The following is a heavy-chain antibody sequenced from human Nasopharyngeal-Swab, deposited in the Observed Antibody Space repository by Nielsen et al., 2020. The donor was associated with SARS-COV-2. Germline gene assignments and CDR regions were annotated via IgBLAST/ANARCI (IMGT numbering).Heavy chain of an antibody. CDR3: ARDPAHEVYSSSWYYFEY. D-gene: IGHD6-13*01. V-gene: IGHV3-7*01. J-gene: IGHJ4*02. Sequence: GESLKISCAASGFSVSTYWMTWVRQDPGRGLEWIADIKEDGSETYYVDSVKGRFTISRDNSKNTLYLQMNSLRAEDTAAYYCARDPAHEVYSSSWYYFEYWGQGALVTVSS. CDR1: GFSVSTYW. CDR2: IKEDGSET.